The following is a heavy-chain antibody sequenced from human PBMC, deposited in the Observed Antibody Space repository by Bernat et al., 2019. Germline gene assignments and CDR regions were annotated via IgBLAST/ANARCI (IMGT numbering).Heavy chain of an antibody. CDR3: ARDFDY. J-gene: IGHJ4*02. CDR1: GFTFSSYC. V-gene: IGHV3-7*03. CDR2: IKQDGSEK. Sequence: EVQLVESGGGLVQPGGSLRLSCAASGFTFSSYCMSWVRQAPGKGLEWVANIKQDGSEKYYVDSVKGRFTISRDNAKNSLYLQMNSLGAKDTAVYYCARDFDYWGQGTLVTVSS.